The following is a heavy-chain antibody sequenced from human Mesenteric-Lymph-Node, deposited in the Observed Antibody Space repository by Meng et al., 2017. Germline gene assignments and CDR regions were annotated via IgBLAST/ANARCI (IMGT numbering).Heavy chain of an antibody. CDR1: RFTFSTYA. J-gene: IGHJ4*02. CDR3: AKDEYYDREDQIL. CDR2: ISGNGEKT. D-gene: IGHD3-22*01. Sequence: GESLKISCAASRFTFSTYAMARVRQAPGKGLEWVSLISGNGEKTYYADSVQGRFTISRDNSKDKLYLQMNSRRDEDTAVYYCAKDEYYDREDQILWGQGTLVTVSS. V-gene: IGHV3-23*01.